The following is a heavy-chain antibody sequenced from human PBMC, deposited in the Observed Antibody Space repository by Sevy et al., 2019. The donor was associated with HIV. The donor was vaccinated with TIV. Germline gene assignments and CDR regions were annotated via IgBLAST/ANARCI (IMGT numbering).Heavy chain of an antibody. D-gene: IGHD2-15*01. V-gene: IGHV1-2*02. J-gene: IGHJ6*02. Sequence: ASVKVSCKASGYTFTGYYMHWVRQAPGQGLEWMGWINPNSGGTNYAQKFRGRVTMTRDTSISTAYMELGRLRSDDTAVYYCASFFSVARYYYYGMDVWGQGTTVTVSS. CDR2: INPNSGGT. CDR3: ASFFSVARYYYYGMDV. CDR1: GYTFTGYY.